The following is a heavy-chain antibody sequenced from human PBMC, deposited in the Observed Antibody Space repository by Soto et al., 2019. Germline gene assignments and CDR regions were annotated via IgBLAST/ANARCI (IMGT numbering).Heavy chain of an antibody. D-gene: IGHD3-16*01. J-gene: IGHJ4*02. V-gene: IGHV1-8*01. CDR1: GYTFTSYD. CDR2: MNPNSGNT. Sequence: ASVKVSCKASGYTFTSYDINWVRQAIGQGLEWMGWMNPNSGNTGYAQKFQGRVTMTRNTSISTAYMELSSLRSEDTAVYYCARGNPFGGVEQGGYWGQGTLVTVSS. CDR3: ARGNPFGGVEQGGY.